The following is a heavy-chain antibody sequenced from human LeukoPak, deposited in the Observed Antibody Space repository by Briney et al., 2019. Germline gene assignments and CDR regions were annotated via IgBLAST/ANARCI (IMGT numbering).Heavy chain of an antibody. CDR2: IIPIFGTA. Sequence: SVKVSCKASGGTFSSYAISWVRQAPGRGLEWMGGIIPIFGTANYAQKFQGRVTITADESTSTAYMELGSLRSEDTAVYYCARSPNYYDSSGYYFDYWGQGTLVTVSS. CDR1: GGTFSSYA. D-gene: IGHD3-22*01. V-gene: IGHV1-69*13. J-gene: IGHJ4*02. CDR3: ARSPNYYDSSGYYFDY.